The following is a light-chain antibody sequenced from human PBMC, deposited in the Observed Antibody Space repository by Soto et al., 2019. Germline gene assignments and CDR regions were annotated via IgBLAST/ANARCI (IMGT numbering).Light chain of an antibody. J-gene: IGKJ1*01. V-gene: IGKV1-39*01. Sequence: DVQLTQSPSSLSASIGDRVIISCRASQNIGNSLNWFLQKPGQAPKLLIYVATSLQDGVPSRFSGTGSGTDFALIISSLQPEDVGIYYCHQSDRTPQTFGQGTRVEV. CDR1: QNIGNS. CDR3: HQSDRTPQT. CDR2: VAT.